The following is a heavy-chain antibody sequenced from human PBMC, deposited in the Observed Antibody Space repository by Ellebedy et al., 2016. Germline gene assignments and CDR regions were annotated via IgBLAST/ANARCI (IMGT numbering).Heavy chain of an antibody. Sequence: ASVQVSCKASGYTFTSYDINWVRQATGQGLEWMGWMNPNSGNTGYAQKFQGRVTMTRNTSISTAYMELSSLRSEDTAVYYCARGPDPFIVGDVWGQGTTVTVSS. D-gene: IGHD1-26*01. CDR3: ARGPDPFIVGDV. V-gene: IGHV1-8*01. CDR2: MNPNSGNT. J-gene: IGHJ6*02. CDR1: GYTFTSYD.